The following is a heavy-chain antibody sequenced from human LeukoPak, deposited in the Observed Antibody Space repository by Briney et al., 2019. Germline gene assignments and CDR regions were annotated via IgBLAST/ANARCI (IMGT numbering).Heavy chain of an antibody. D-gene: IGHD3-22*01. Sequence: GGSLRLSCAASGFTFSSYGMHWVRQAPGKGLEWVAVISYDGSNKYYADSVKGRFTISRDNSKNTLYLQMNSLRAEDTAVYYCARGRGLKVINQLFDYWGQGTLVTVSS. CDR2: ISYDGSNK. J-gene: IGHJ4*02. V-gene: IGHV3-30*03. CDR1: GFTFSSYG. CDR3: ARGRGLKVINQLFDY.